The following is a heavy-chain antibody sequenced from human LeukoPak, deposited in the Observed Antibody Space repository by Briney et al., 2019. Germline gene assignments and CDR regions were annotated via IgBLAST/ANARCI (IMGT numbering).Heavy chain of an antibody. Sequence: TSVKVSCKASGFTFTSSAMQWVRQARGQRLEWIGWIVVGSGNTNYAQKFQERVTITRDMSTSTAYVELSSLRSEDTAVYYCAADHSSGYFYYGMDVWGQGTTVTVSS. CDR3: AADHSSGYFYYGMDV. CDR2: IVVGSGNT. J-gene: IGHJ6*02. CDR1: GFTFTSSA. D-gene: IGHD3-22*01. V-gene: IGHV1-58*02.